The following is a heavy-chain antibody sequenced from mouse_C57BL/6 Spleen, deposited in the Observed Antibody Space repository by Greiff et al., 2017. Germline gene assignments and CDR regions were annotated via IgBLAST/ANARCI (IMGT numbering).Heavy chain of an antibody. CDR2: IYPRSGNT. Sequence: VQLQQSGAELARPGASVKLSCKASGYTFTSYGISWVKQRTGQGLEWIGEIYPRSGNTYYNEKFKGKATLTADKSSSTAYMALRSLTSEDSAVYFCARSRITTVVDPFAYWGQGTLVTVSA. D-gene: IGHD1-1*01. J-gene: IGHJ3*01. CDR3: ARSRITTVVDPFAY. CDR1: GYTFTSYG. V-gene: IGHV1-81*01.